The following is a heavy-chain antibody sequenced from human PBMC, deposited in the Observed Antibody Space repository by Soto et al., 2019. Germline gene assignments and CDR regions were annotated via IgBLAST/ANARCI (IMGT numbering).Heavy chain of an antibody. CDR3: AKGTVYYCPNDKCGFFFDH. CDR2: IDTNGDT. Sequence: QVQLQESGSGLLKSSQTLSLDCSVSGDSLRRGFHHWSWIRQTPGEGLQLSGYIDTNGDTHYNPSLRNRLNMSIVTTESRFSLKVTSVTAADTAVYYCAKGTVYYCPNDKCGFFFDHWGQGALVTVTS. CDR1: GDSLRRGFHH. J-gene: IGHJ4*02. D-gene: IGHD2-8*01. V-gene: IGHV4-31*03.